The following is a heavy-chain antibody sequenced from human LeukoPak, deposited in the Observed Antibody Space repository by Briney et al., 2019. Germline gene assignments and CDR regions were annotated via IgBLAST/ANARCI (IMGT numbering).Heavy chain of an antibody. D-gene: IGHD4-11*01. CDR2: SGDTGVST. CDR1: SFTFKGYH. V-gene: IGHV3-23*01. CDR3: AKYRGAYSTPYFDY. Sequence: GGSLRLSCAASSFTFKGYHMSWLRETTGKGLEWLASSGDTGVSTYYADYVMGRFTISRDNSQNTLLLQMHSLRAEDSARNNCAKYRGAYSTPYFDYWGQGTLVTVSS. J-gene: IGHJ4*02.